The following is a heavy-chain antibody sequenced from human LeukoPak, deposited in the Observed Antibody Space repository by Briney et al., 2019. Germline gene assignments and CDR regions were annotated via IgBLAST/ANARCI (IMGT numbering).Heavy chain of an antibody. CDR2: IYTSGST. V-gene: IGHV4-61*02. CDR3: ARVLRDPFWYFDL. J-gene: IGHJ2*01. Sequence: PSQTLSLTCTVSGGSISSGSYHWSWIRQPAGKGLEWIGRIYTSGSTNYNPSLKSRVTISVDTSKNQFSLKLSSVTAADTAVYYCARVLRDPFWYFDLWGRGTLVTVSS. CDR1: GGSISSGSYH. D-gene: IGHD5/OR15-5a*01.